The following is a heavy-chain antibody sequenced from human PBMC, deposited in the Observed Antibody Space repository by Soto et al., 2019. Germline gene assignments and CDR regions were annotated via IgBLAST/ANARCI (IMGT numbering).Heavy chain of an antibody. CDR3: AKEGGLSGSYYISSSYYFDY. J-gene: IGHJ4*02. Sequence: QVQLVESGGGVVQPGRSLRLSCVASGFTFSINGMHWVRQAPGKGLEWVAIISYGGSNTYYRDAVKGRFTISRDNSNNTLYLQMNSLRAEDTSVYYCAKEGGLSGSYYISSSYYFDYWGQGTMVTVSS. V-gene: IGHV3-30*18. CDR2: ISYGGSNT. CDR1: GFTFSING. D-gene: IGHD1-26*01.